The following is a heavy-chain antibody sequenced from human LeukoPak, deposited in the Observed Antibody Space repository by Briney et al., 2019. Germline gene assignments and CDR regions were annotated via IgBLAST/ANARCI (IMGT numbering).Heavy chain of an antibody. CDR3: ARDSGPVAVAAYWYFDL. Sequence: GGSLRLSCAASGFTVSSNYMIWVRQAPGQGLEWVSVIYSGGSTYYADSVKGRFTISRDNSKNTLYLQMNSLRAEDTAVYYCARDSGPVAVAAYWYFDLWGRGTLVTVSS. CDR1: GFTVSSNY. J-gene: IGHJ2*01. V-gene: IGHV3-53*01. CDR2: IYSGGST. D-gene: IGHD6-19*01.